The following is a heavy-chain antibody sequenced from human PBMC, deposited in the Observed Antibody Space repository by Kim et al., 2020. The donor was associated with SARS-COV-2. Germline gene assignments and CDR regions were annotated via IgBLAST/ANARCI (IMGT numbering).Heavy chain of an antibody. CDR1: GYSFTSYW. CDR3: ARQWSMEEMATIRYDAFDI. D-gene: IGHD5-12*01. J-gene: IGHJ3*02. V-gene: IGHV5-51*01. CDR2: IYPGDSDT. Sequence: GESLKISCKGSGYSFTSYWIGWVRQMPGKGLEWMGIIYPGDSDTRYSPSFQGQVTISADKSISTAYLQWSSLKASDTAMYYCARQWSMEEMATIRYDAFDIWGQGTMVTVSS.